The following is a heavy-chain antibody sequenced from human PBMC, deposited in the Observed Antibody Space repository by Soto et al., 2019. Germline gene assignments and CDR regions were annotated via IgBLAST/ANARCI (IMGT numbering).Heavy chain of an antibody. J-gene: IGHJ4*02. V-gene: IGHV4-30-2*01. Sequence: TLSLTCVVSGGPVSSGGYSWTWIRQPPGRGLEWIGYISQSGRADYNPSLKSRVTISVDTSKNQFSLRLSSVAAADTAVYYCARDRNAIGGIHXWGQGILVTVSX. D-gene: IGHD1-1*01. CDR2: ISQSGRA. CDR1: GGPVSSGGYS. CDR3: ARDRNAIGGIHX.